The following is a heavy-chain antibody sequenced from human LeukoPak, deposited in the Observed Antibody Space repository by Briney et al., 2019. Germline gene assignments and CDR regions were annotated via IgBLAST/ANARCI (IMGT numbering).Heavy chain of an antibody. CDR3: ARVWNNWNHDY. Sequence: PGRSLRLSCAASGFTFSSYGMHWVRQAPGRGLEWVAVISYDGSNIYYADSVKGRFTISRDNAKNSLYLQMNSLRAEDTAVYYCARVWNNWNHDYWGQGTLVTVSS. J-gene: IGHJ4*02. D-gene: IGHD1-14*01. CDR1: GFTFSSYG. CDR2: ISYDGSNI. V-gene: IGHV3-33*01.